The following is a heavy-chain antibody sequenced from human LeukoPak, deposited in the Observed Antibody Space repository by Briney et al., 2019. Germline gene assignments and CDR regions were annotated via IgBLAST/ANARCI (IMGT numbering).Heavy chain of an antibody. D-gene: IGHD3-16*02. CDR1: GGSISSSVSQ. Sequence: SETLSLTCTVSGGSISSSVSQWGWIRQPPGKGLEWIGSIYYSGSTYYNPSLKSRVTISVDTSKNQFSLKLSSVTAADTAVYYCARDRRKTYYDYVWGSYRTYYFDYWGQGTLVTVSS. V-gene: IGHV4-39*07. J-gene: IGHJ4*02. CDR3: ARDRRKTYYDYVWGSYRTYYFDY. CDR2: IYYSGST.